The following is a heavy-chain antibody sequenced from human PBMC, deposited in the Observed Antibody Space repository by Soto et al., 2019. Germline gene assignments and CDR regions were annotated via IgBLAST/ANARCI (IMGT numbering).Heavy chain of an antibody. CDR1: GGSVSGYY. J-gene: IGHJ4*02. V-gene: IGHV4-59*02. Sequence: SETLSLTCTVSGGSVSGYYWNWVRQPPGKGLEWIGYIFYSGSTSYNPSLKSRLTISVDTSKNQFSLKLRSVTAADTAIYYCARYCTGGSCCSNSLDYWGQGTLVTVSS. CDR2: IFYSGST. D-gene: IGHD2-15*01. CDR3: ARYCTGGSCCSNSLDY.